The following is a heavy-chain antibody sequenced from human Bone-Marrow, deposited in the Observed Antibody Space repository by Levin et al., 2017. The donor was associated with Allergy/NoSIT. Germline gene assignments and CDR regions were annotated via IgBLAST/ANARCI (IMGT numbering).Heavy chain of an antibody. CDR2: VNSDGSTS. Sequence: PGGSLRLSCAVSGFTFSSYWMHWVRQVPGKGLVWVSRVNSDGSTSNYADSVKGRFTISRDNAKNTLYLEMNSLRAEDTAVYYCGRGGLTYSGYGVDYWGQGTLVTVSS. J-gene: IGHJ4*02. V-gene: IGHV3-74*01. CDR1: GFTFSSYW. D-gene: IGHD5-12*01. CDR3: GRGGLTYSGYGVDY.